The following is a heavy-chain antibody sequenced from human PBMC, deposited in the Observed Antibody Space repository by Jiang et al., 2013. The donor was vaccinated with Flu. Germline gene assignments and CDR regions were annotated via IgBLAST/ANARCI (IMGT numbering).Heavy chain of an antibody. V-gene: IGHV4-39*01. CDR1: GGSISSSSYY. CDR2: IYYSGST. CDR3: ARSSGFGSLYFDY. Sequence: LLKPSETLSLTCTVSGGSISSSSYYWGWIRQPPGKGLEWIGSIYYSGSTYYNPSLKSRVTISVDTSKNQFSLKLSSVTAADTAVYYCARSSGFGSLYFDYWGQGTLVTVSS. J-gene: IGHJ4*02. D-gene: IGHD6-19*01.